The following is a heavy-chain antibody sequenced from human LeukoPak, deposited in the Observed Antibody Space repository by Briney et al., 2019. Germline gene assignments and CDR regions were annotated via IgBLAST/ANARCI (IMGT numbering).Heavy chain of an antibody. CDR1: GFTFSGYA. D-gene: IGHD5-24*01. CDR3: AKGDGYNYDNWFDP. V-gene: IGHV3-23*01. Sequence: GGSLRLSCAASGFTFSGYALSWVRQAPGNGLEWVSSVSDSGGSTYYADSVTGRFTISRDNSKNTLYLQMNSLRAEDTAVYYCAKGDGYNYDNWFDPWGQGTLVTVSS. J-gene: IGHJ5*02. CDR2: VSDSGGST.